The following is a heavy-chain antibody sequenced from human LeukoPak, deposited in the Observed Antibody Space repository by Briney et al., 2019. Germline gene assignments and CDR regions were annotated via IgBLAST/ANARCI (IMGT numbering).Heavy chain of an antibody. CDR1: GFTFSGYS. CDR3: ARDGLDIVVVPAAIIPLYYYGMDV. V-gene: IGHV3-21*01. CDR2: ISSGSSYI. Sequence: GGSVRLSCAASGFTFSGYSINWVRQAPGEGLEWVSSISSGSSYIYYADSVEGRFTISRDNAKNSLYLQMNSLRAEDTAVYYCARDGLDIVVVPAAIIPLYYYGMDVWGQGTTVSVSS. J-gene: IGHJ6*02. D-gene: IGHD2-2*02.